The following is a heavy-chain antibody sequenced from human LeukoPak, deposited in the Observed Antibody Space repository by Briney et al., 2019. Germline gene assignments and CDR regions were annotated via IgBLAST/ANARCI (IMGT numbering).Heavy chain of an antibody. D-gene: IGHD6-6*01. CDR2: ISGSGGST. CDR3: AKGSSSSHYYYYYMDV. CDR1: GFTFTNYG. Sequence: GGSLRLSCATSGFTFTNYGMNWVRQAPGKGLEWVSAISGSGGSTYYADSVKGRFTISRDNSKNTLYLQMNSLRAEDTAVYYCAKGSSSSHYYYYYMDVWGKGTTVTVSS. V-gene: IGHV3-23*01. J-gene: IGHJ6*03.